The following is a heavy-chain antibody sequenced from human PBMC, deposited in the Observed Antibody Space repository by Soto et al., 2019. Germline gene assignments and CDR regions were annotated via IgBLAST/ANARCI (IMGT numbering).Heavy chain of an antibody. V-gene: IGHV1-18*04. Sequence: QVQLLQSGAEVKKPGASVKVSCKASGYRFTTYGITWVRLAPGQGLEWLGGISTYNGNTDYAQNLQDRVPMTTETSTSTAYMEVTSLTSDDTAVYYCARGLGTNGLDVWGQGTTVTVSS. CDR2: ISTYNGNT. CDR3: ARGLGTNGLDV. J-gene: IGHJ6*02. D-gene: IGHD7-27*01. CDR1: GYRFTTYG.